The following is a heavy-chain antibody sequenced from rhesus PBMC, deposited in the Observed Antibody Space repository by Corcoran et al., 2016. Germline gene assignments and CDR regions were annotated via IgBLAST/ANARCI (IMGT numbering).Heavy chain of an antibody. CDR2: IAGSSGTT. Sequence: QLQLQESGPGLVKPSETLSLTCAVSGGSISSNYWSWIRQPPGQGLEWIGRIAGSSGTTDYNPSLKSRATMSTDTAKNQFYLKLSSVTAAYTAVFYWARRRGSCNYVDYWGQGVLVTVSS. J-gene: IGHJ4*01. CDR1: GGSISSNY. V-gene: IGHV4-173*01. CDR3: ARRRGSCNYVDY. D-gene: IGHD6-25*01.